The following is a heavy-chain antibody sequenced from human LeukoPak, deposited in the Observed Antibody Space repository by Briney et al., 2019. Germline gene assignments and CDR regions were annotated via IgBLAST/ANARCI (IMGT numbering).Heavy chain of an antibody. V-gene: IGHV3-15*04. CDR3: TTYGSGRKFDY. CDR1: GFRFSDAW. CDR2: IESKTDGGTT. J-gene: IGHJ4*02. D-gene: IGHD3-10*01. Sequence: RSGGSLRLSCAAPGFRFSDAWMSWVRQIPGKGLEWVGRIESKTDGGTTDYAAPVKGRFTISRDDSTNALYLQMNSLKSEDTAVYYCTTYGSGRKFDYWGQGILVTVSS.